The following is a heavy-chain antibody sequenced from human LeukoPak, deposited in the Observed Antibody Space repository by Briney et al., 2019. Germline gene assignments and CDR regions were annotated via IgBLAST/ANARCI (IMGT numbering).Heavy chain of an antibody. D-gene: IGHD3-3*01. CDR2: ISGSDGST. Sequence: PGGSLRLSCAASGFTFSSHAMTWVRQAPGKGLEWVSGISGSDGSTYYADSVVGRLTISRDNSKSTLYLKMNSLRADDTAIYYCARDQYDFWSAYGFDYWGRGTLVTVSS. V-gene: IGHV3-23*01. CDR3: ARDQYDFWSAYGFDY. J-gene: IGHJ4*02. CDR1: GFTFSSHA.